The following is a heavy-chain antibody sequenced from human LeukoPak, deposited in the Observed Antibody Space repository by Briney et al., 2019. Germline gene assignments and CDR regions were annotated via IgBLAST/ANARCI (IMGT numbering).Heavy chain of an antibody. D-gene: IGHD3-10*01. CDR1: GVTISDYA. V-gene: IGHV3-23*01. CDR3: SKDVGVIIVDY. Sequence: GGSLRLSCTASGVTISDYAMTWVRQAPGKGLEWVSTISGSGGGTHYADSVKGRFTISRDNSKNTLYLQMNSLRAEDTARYYCSKDVGVIIVDYWGQGTLVTVSS. CDR2: ISGSGGGT. J-gene: IGHJ4*02.